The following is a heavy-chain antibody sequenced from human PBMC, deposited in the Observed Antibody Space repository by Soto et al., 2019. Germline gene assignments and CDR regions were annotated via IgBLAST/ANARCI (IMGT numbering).Heavy chain of an antibody. D-gene: IGHD6-6*01. V-gene: IGHV3-73*01. CDR1: GFTFSGSA. Sequence: PGGSLRLSCAASGFTFSGSAMHWVRQASGKGLEWVGRIRSKANSYATAYAASVKGRFTISRDDSKNTAYLQMNSLKTEDTAVYYCTVTASSIAARPYYYGMDVWGQGTTVTVSS. CDR3: TVTASSIAARPYYYGMDV. CDR2: IRSKANSYAT. J-gene: IGHJ6*02.